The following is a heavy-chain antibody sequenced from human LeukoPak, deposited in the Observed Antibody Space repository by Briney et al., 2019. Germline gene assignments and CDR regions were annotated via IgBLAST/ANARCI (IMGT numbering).Heavy chain of an antibody. J-gene: IGHJ4*02. CDR1: GGSFSGYY. CDR3: ARSDDILTGYFYFDY. D-gene: IGHD3-9*01. V-gene: IGHV4-34*01. CDR2: IYYSGST. Sequence: SETLSLTCAVYGGSFSGYYWSWIRQPPGKGLEWIGSIYYSGSTYYNPSLKSRVTISVDTSRNQFSLKLSSVTAADTAVYYCARSDDILTGYFYFDYWGQGTLVTVSS.